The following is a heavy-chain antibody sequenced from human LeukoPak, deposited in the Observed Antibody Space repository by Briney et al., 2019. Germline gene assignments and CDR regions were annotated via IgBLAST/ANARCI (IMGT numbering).Heavy chain of an antibody. CDR2: ISAYNGNT. D-gene: IGHD1-26*01. Sequence: ASVKVSCKASGYTFTSYGISWVRQAPGQGLEWMGWISAYNGNTNYAQKFQGRVTMTTDTSTSTAYMELRSLRSDDTAVYYCARENFSGSYASYFDLWGRGTLVTVSS. V-gene: IGHV1-18*01. CDR3: ARENFSGSYASYFDL. J-gene: IGHJ2*01. CDR1: GYTFTSYG.